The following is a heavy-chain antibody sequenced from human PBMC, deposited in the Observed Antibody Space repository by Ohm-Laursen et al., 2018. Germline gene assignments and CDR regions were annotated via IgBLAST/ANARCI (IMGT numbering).Heavy chain of an antibody. Sequence: SLRLSCSASGFTFVDYAMHWVRQPPGKGLEWVSGITSNGRGVGYADSVKGRFTISRDNAKNSLYLQMNSLRGDDTAVYYCARAQRLVASANDYWGQGTLVTVSS. CDR2: ITSNGRGV. V-gene: IGHV3-9*01. CDR1: GFTFVDYA. CDR3: ARAQRLVASANDY. J-gene: IGHJ4*02. D-gene: IGHD5-12*01.